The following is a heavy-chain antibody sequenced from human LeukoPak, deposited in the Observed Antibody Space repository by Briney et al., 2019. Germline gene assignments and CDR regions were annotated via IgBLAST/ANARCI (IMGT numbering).Heavy chain of an antibody. CDR1: GGTFSSYA. CDR2: IIPIFGTA. D-gene: IGHD6-6*01. J-gene: IGHJ4*02. V-gene: IGHV1-69*13. CDR3: AGGSHYGFEEQLVPSDY. Sequence: SVKVSCKASGGTFSSYAISWVRQAPGQGLEWMGGIIPIFGTANYAQKFQGRVTITADESTSTAHMELSSLRSEDTAVYYCAGGSHYGFEEQLVPSDYWGQGTLVTVSS.